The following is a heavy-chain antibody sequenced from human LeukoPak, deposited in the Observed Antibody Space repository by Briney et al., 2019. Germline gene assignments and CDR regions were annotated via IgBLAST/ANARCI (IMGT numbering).Heavy chain of an antibody. Sequence: KSSETLSLTCAVYGGSFSGYYWSWIRQPPGKGLEWIGEINHSGSTNYNPSLKSRVTISVHTSKNQFSLKLSSVTAADTAVYYCARGVAENWFDPWGQGTLVTVSS. CDR1: GGSFSGYY. V-gene: IGHV4-34*01. D-gene: IGHD1-14*01. J-gene: IGHJ5*02. CDR2: INHSGST. CDR3: ARGVAENWFDP.